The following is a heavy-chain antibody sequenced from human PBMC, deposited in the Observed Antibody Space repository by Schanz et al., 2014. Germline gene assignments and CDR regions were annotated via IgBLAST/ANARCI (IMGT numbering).Heavy chain of an antibody. Sequence: VQLVESGGGVVQPGRSLRLSCAASGFTFSSYALHWVRQAPGKGLEWVSYISSSSSTRYYADSVKGRFTISRDNAKNSLYLEMNSLRAEDTAVYYCAKGRFGELSAFDIWGQGTMVTVSS. CDR1: GFTFSSYA. V-gene: IGHV3-48*01. CDR2: ISSSSSTR. D-gene: IGHD3-10*01. CDR3: AKGRFGELSAFDI. J-gene: IGHJ3*02.